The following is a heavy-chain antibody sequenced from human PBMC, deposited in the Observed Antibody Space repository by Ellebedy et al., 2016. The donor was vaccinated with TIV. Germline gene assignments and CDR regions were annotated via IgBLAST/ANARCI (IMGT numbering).Heavy chain of an antibody. D-gene: IGHD4-23*01. J-gene: IGHJ4*02. CDR2: VSGGGSNI. Sequence: GESLKISCAASGFTFSDYSMNWVRQAPGKGLEWVSYVSGGGSNIKYADSVKGRFTISRDSAKNSLYLQVNSLRDEDTAAYYCARDFRWAFDHWGQGALVTVSS. V-gene: IGHV3-48*02. CDR1: GFTFSDYS. CDR3: ARDFRWAFDH.